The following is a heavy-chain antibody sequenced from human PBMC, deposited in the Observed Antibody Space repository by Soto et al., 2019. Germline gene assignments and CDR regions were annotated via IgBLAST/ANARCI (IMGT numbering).Heavy chain of an antibody. CDR2: ISYDGSNK. CDR1: GFTFSSYA. D-gene: IGHD3-9*01. CDR3: ARDPNYDILTGYGPYYYYGMDV. V-gene: IGHV3-30-3*01. J-gene: IGHJ6*02. Sequence: LRLSCAASGFTFSSYAMHWVRQAPGKGLEWVAVISYDGSNKYYADSVKGRFTISRDNSKNTLYLQMNSLRAEDTAVYYCARDPNYDILTGYGPYYYYGMDVWGQGTTVTVSS.